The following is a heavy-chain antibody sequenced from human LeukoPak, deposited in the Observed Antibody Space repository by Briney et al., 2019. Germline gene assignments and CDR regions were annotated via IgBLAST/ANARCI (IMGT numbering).Heavy chain of an antibody. CDR3: ARDHHCSGGSCYGGPGAFDI. CDR1: GGSISSGGYS. J-gene: IGHJ3*02. D-gene: IGHD2-15*01. CDR2: IYYSGST. V-gene: IGHV4-61*08. Sequence: PSETLSLTCAVSGGSISSGGYSWSWIRQPPGKGLEWIGYIYYSGSTYYNPSPKSRVTISVDTSKNQFSLKLNSVTAADTAVYYCARDHHCSGGSCYGGPGAFDIWGQGTMVTVSS.